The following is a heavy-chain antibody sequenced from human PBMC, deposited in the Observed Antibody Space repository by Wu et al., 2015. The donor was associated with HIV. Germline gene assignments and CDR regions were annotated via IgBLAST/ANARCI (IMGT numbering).Heavy chain of an antibody. Sequence: QVQLVQSGAEVKKPGSSVKVSCKASGGTLRRDAFRWLRQAPGQGLEWMGGIIPIFNTPNFAQNFQDRVTITTDESTGTMYMELSSLRSEDTAVYYCAGRTRANFFGLDVWGQGTTVIVSS. CDR2: IIPIFNTP. CDR3: AGRTRANFFGLDV. J-gene: IGHJ6*02. V-gene: IGHV1-69*05. CDR1: GGTLRRDA.